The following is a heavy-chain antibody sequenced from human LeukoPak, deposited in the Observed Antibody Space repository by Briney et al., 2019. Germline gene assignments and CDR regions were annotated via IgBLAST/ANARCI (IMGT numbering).Heavy chain of an antibody. CDR2: IHPNSGGT. Sequence: ASVKVSCKASGYTFTGYYMHWVRQAPGQGLEWMGWIHPNSGGTNSAQKFQGRVTMTRDTSITTVYMELSSLRSDDTAVYFCARDEAYCSGGSCYPSRLFDYWGQGTLVTVSS. V-gene: IGHV1-2*02. CDR1: GYTFTGYY. D-gene: IGHD2-15*01. J-gene: IGHJ4*02. CDR3: ARDEAYCSGGSCYPSRLFDY.